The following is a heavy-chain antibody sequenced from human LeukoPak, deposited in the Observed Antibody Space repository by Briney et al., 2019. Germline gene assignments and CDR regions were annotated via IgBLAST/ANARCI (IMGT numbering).Heavy chain of an antibody. Sequence: PSETLSLTCTVSGGSISSYYWSWIRQPAGKGLEWIGRIYTSGSTNYNPSLKSRVTMSVDTSKNQFSLKLSSVTAADTAVYYCARDVGGVNDILTGYSPFDYWGQGTLVTVPS. D-gene: IGHD3-9*01. V-gene: IGHV4-4*07. CDR1: GGSISSYY. CDR2: IYTSGST. J-gene: IGHJ4*02. CDR3: ARDVGGVNDILTGYSPFDY.